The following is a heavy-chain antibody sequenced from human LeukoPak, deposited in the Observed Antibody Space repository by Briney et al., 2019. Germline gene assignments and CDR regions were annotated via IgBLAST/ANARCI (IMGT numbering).Heavy chain of an antibody. D-gene: IGHD3-22*01. J-gene: IGHJ4*02. V-gene: IGHV3-48*01. CDR1: GFTFSSYS. CDR3: ARGPSGITMIVGDFDY. Sequence: GGSLRLSCAASGFTFSSYSMNWVRQAPGKGLEWVSYISSSSSTIYYADSVKGRFTISRDNAKNSLYLQMNSLRAEDTAVYYCARGPSGITMIVGDFDYWGQGTLVTVPS. CDR2: ISSSSSTI.